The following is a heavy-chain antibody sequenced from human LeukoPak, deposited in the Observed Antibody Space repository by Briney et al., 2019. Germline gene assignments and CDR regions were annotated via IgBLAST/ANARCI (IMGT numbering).Heavy chain of an antibody. CDR1: GGTFSSYA. D-gene: IGHD6-13*01. J-gene: IGHJ4*02. CDR3: ATRYSSSWQNFDY. V-gene: IGHV1-69*05. Sequence: ASVKVSCKASGGTFSSYAISRVRQAPGQGLEWMGRIIPIFGTANYAQKFQGRVTITTDESTSTAYMELSSLRSEDTAVYYCATRYSSSWQNFDYWGQGTLVTVSS. CDR2: IIPIFGTA.